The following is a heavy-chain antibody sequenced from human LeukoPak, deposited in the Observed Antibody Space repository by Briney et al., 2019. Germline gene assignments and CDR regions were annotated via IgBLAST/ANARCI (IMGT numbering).Heavy chain of an antibody. Sequence: GASVKVSCKASGYTFTGYYMHWVRQAPGQGLEWMGWIIPNSGGTNYAQKFQGRVTMTRDTSISTAYMELSRLRSDDTAVYYCARDLAYYYDSSGYYRANWFDPRGQGTLVTVSS. D-gene: IGHD3-22*01. CDR1: GYTFTGYY. CDR3: ARDLAYYYDSSGYYRANWFDP. CDR2: IIPNSGGT. J-gene: IGHJ5*02. V-gene: IGHV1-2*02.